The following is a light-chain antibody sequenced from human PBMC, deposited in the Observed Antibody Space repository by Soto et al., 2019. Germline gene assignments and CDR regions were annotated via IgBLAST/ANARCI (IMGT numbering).Light chain of an antibody. J-gene: IGLJ3*02. CDR2: EVS. CDR1: CSDIGAYNY. CDR3: SSYAGSNDRWV. V-gene: IGLV2-8*01. Sequence: QSALTQPPSASGSPGQSVTISCTGTCSDIGAYNYVSWYQQHPGKAPKLMIHEVSKRPSGVRDRFSGSKSGNTASLTVSGLQAEDEADYYCSSYAGSNDRWVFGGGTKLTVL.